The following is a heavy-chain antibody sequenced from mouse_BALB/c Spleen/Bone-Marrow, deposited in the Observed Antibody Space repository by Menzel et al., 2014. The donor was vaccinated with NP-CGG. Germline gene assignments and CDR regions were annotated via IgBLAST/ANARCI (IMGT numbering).Heavy chain of an antibody. CDR3: ARFDDDYWGFAH. CDR2: IYPYSGNT. V-gene: IGHV1S29*02. CDR1: GYTFTDYN. J-gene: IGHJ3*01. D-gene: IGHD2-3*01. Sequence: VQLQQSGPELAKPGASVKISCRASGYTFTDYNMHWVKQSHGESLEWIGYIYPYSGNTAYNQRFKNKATLTVDNSSSTAHMELRSLTSEDSAVYYCARFDDDYWGFAHWGQGTLVTVSA.